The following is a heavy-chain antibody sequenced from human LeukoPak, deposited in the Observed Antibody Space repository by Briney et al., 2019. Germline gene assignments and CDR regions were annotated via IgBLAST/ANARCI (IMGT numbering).Heavy chain of an antibody. CDR2: INPNSGGT. J-gene: IGHJ4*02. D-gene: IGHD1-26*01. CDR3: ARDGGPGLSGSQGDFDY. V-gene: IGHV1-2*02. Sequence: ASVKVSCKASGYTSTGYYMHWVRQAPGQGLEWMGWINPNSGGTNYAQKFQGRVTMTRDTSISTAYMELSRLRSDDTAVYYCARDGGPGLSGSQGDFDYWGQGTLVTVSS. CDR1: GYTSTGYY.